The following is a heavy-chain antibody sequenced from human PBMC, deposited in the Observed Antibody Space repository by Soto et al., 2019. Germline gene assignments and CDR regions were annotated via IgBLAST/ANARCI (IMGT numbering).Heavy chain of an antibody. J-gene: IGHJ5*02. D-gene: IGHD6-19*01. Sequence: PSEILSLTCAVYGGSFSGYYCSWIRQPPGKGLEWIGEINHSGSTNYNPSLKSRVTISVDTSKNQFSLKLSSVTAADTAVYYCARGRGSSGYWFDPWGQGTLVTVSS. CDR1: GGSFSGYY. CDR3: ARGRGSSGYWFDP. CDR2: INHSGST. V-gene: IGHV4-34*01.